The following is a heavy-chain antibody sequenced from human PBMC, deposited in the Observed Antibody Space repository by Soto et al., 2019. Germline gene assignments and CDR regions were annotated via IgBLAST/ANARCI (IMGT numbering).Heavy chain of an antibody. V-gene: IGHV4-34*01. CDR1: GGSFSGYY. J-gene: IGHJ5*02. CDR3: ARVGRITIFGVVSNWFDP. Sequence: QVQLQQWGAGLLKPSETLSLTCAVYGGSFSGYYWSWIRQPPGKGLEWLGEINHSGSTNYNPSLKSRVTIPVDTSKNQFSLKLSSVTAADTAVYYCARVGRITIFGVVSNWFDPWGQGTMVTVSS. CDR2: INHSGST. D-gene: IGHD3-3*01.